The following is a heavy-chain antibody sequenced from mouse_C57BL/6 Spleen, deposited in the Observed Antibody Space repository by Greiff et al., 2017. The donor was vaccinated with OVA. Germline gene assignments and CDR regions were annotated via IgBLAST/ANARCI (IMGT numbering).Heavy chain of an antibody. J-gene: IGHJ1*03. V-gene: IGHV3-8*01. D-gene: IGHD2-4*01. CDR1: GYSITSDY. Sequence: EVKLMESGPGLAKPSQTLSLTCSVTGYSITSDYWNWIRKFPGNKLEYMGYISYSGSTYYNPSLKSRISITRDTSKNQYYLQLNSVTTEDTATYYCASSYDYPSYWYFDVGGTGTTVTGSS. CDR2: ISYSGST. CDR3: ASSYDYPSYWYFDV.